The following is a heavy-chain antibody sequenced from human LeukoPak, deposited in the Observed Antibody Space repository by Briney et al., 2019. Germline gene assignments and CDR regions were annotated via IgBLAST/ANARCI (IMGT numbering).Heavy chain of an antibody. J-gene: IGHJ5*02. Sequence: GGSLRLSCLASGFTVSSTYMSWVRQAPGKGLEWVSVTYSGGSTYYADSVKGRCTISRDNSKNTLYLQMNSLRAEDTAVYYCARGADTGYSSDSWGQGTLVTVSS. CDR1: GFTVSSTY. CDR2: TYSGGST. D-gene: IGHD6-19*01. V-gene: IGHV3-66*01. CDR3: ARGADTGYSSDS.